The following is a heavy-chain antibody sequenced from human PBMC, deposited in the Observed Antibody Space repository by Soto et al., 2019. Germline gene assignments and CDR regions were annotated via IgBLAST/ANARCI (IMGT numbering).Heavy chain of an antibody. CDR1: GDSISTYY. D-gene: IGHD2-8*02. CDR3: ARDLVGLTHFDY. Sequence: QVQLQESGPGLVKPSETLSLTCTVSGDSISTYYWNWVRQPLGEGLEWIGYIYYLGRTNDNPSLMSRVTMSLDTSKNRVSRNLNSVTAADTAVYYCARDLVGLTHFDYWGQGILVTVSS. CDR2: IYYLGRT. J-gene: IGHJ4*02. V-gene: IGHV4-59*01.